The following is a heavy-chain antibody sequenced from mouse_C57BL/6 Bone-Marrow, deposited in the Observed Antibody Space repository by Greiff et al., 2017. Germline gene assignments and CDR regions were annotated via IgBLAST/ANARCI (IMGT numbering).Heavy chain of an antibody. D-gene: IGHD1-1*01. CDR3: ARKEKYYYGSSPHYYAMDY. Sequence: QVQLQQSGPGLVQPSQSLSITCTVSGFSLTSYGVHWVRQSPGKGLEWLGVIWSGGSTDYNAAFISRLSISKDNSKSQVFFKMNSLQADDTAIYYCARKEKYYYGSSPHYYAMDYWGQGTSVTVSS. CDR2: IWSGGST. CDR1: GFSLTSYG. V-gene: IGHV2-2*01. J-gene: IGHJ4*01.